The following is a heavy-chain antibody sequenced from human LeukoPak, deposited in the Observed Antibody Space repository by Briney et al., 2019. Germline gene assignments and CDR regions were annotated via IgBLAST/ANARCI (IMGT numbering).Heavy chain of an antibody. CDR1: GGSISRSAYY. D-gene: IGHD5-18*01. CDR2: IYYSGNT. V-gene: IGHV4-39*01. CDR3: ARQSTAMGTFDY. J-gene: IGHJ4*02. Sequence: SETLSLTCTVSGGSISRSAYYWGSTRQPPGKGLEWIGSIYYSGNTYYNPSLKSRVTISVDTSKNQFSLKLSSVTAADTAVYYCARQSTAMGTFDYWGQGTLVPVSS.